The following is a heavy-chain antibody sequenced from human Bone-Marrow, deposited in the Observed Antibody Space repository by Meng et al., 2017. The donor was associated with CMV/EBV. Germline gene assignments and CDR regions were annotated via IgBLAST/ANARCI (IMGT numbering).Heavy chain of an antibody. D-gene: IGHD7-27*01. J-gene: IGHJ4*02. Sequence: PSGTLFLTCAVSGGSISKDKWLNWVRQPPGKGLEWVGVISPSGSTDYNPSLKSRVTISVDKSRKQFSLKLNSVTAADTAVYYCMTGDLWGQGTLVTVSS. CDR3: MTGDL. V-gene: IGHV4-4*02. CDR1: GGSISKDKW. CDR2: ISPSGST.